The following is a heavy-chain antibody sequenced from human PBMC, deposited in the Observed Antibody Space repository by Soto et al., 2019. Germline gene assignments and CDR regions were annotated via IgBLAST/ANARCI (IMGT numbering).Heavy chain of an antibody. J-gene: IGHJ2*01. CDR3: ARNGKVNTSNWYFDL. V-gene: IGHV3-11*06. CDR2: MSTSSTYT. D-gene: IGHD4-17*01. CDR1: GFTFSDYY. Sequence: PGGSLRLSCAASGFTFSDYYMSWIRQAPGKGLEWVSYMSTSSTYTKYADSVKGRFTISRDNAKNSLYLQMNSLRAEDTAAYYCARNGKVNTSNWYFDLWGRGALVTVSS.